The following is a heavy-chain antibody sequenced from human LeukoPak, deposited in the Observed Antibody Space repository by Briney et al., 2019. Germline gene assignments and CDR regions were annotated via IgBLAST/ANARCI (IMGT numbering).Heavy chain of an antibody. D-gene: IGHD6-6*01. CDR3: ATLEYCSSGFDY. CDR1: GGSFSGYY. CDR2: INHSGST. Sequence: SETLSLTCAVYGGSFSGYYWSWIRQPPGKGLEWIGEINHSGSTNYNPSLKSRVTISVDTSKNQFSLKLSSVTAADTAVYYCATLEYCSSGFDYWGQGTLVTVSS. V-gene: IGHV4-34*01. J-gene: IGHJ4*02.